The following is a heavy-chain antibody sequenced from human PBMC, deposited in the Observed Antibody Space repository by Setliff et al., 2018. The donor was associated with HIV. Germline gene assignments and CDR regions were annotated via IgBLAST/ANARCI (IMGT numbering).Heavy chain of an antibody. V-gene: IGHV4-31*03. Sequence: SETLSLTCTVSGGSISGGTYYWSWIRQHPGKGLQWIGYIYYSGNTYYNPSLKSRVTISVDTSKNQFSLKLSSVTAADTAVYYCARRYCYYMDVWGKGTTVTVSS. CDR1: GGSISGGTYY. J-gene: IGHJ6*03. CDR2: IYYSGNT. CDR3: ARRYCYYMDV.